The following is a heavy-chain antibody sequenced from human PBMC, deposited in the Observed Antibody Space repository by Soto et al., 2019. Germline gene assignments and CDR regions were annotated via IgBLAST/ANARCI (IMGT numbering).Heavy chain of an antibody. V-gene: IGHV3-48*01. CDR2: ISRSSSTI. J-gene: IGHJ5*02. D-gene: IGHD1-1*01. CDR1: GFILSAYK. Sequence: GGSLRLSCAASGFILSAYKMNWVRQAPGKGLEWVSYISRSSSTIYYADSVTGRFTVSRDNAENSLDLQMNSLRAEDTAVYYCARRPSSATGTNWFDLWGQGTLVTVSS. CDR3: ARRPSSATGTNWFDL.